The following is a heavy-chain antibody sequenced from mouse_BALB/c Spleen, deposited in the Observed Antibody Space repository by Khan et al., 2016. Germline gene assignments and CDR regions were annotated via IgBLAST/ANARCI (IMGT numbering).Heavy chain of an antibody. J-gene: IGHJ2*01. D-gene: IGHD4-1*01. CDR1: GYTFTSYN. V-gene: IGHV1-12*01. CDR3: ARELTGTGFDY. CDR2: IYPGNGDT. Sequence: QVQLQQPGAELVKPGASVKMSCKASGYTFTSYNMHWVKQTPGQGLEWIGAIYPGNGDTSYNQKFKGKATLTADKSSSTAYMQLSSLTSEDSVVYYCARELTGTGFDYWGQGTTLTVSS.